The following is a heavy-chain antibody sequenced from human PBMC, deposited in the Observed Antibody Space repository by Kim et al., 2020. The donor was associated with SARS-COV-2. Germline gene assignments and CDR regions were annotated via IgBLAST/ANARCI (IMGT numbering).Heavy chain of an antibody. V-gene: IGHV3-21*01. J-gene: IGHJ4*02. Sequence: GESLRLSCAASGFTFSSYSMNWVRQAPGKGLEWVSSISSSSSYIYYADSVKGRFTISRDNAKNSLYLQMNSLRAEDTAVYYCARGREITMVRGVIRHLDDYWGQGTLVTVSS. D-gene: IGHD3-10*01. CDR3: ARGREITMVRGVIRHLDDY. CDR2: ISSSSSYI. CDR1: GFTFSSYS.